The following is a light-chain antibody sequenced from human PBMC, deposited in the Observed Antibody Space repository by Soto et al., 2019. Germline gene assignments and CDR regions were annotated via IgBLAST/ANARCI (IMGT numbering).Light chain of an antibody. V-gene: IGKV3-11*01. CDR3: QQRSNRPIT. CDR1: QSVSSY. Sequence: IVMTQSLATLSVSPGERATLSCRASQSVSSYLAWYQQKPGQAPRLLIYDASNRATGIPARFSGSGSGTDFALTIISLEPEDFAVYYCQQRSNRPITFGQGTRLEIK. J-gene: IGKJ5*01. CDR2: DAS.